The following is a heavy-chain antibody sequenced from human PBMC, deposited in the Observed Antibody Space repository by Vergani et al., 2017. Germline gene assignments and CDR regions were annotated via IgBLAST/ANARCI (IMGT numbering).Heavy chain of an antibody. CDR2: ISYDGSNK. J-gene: IGHJ6*03. CDR3: AKDHHATSYYYYYMDV. Sequence: QVRLVESGGGVVQPGGSLRLSCAASGFTFSSYGMHWVRQAPGKGLEWVAVISYDGSNKYYADSVKGRFTISRDNSKNTLYLQMNSLRAEDTAVYYCAKDHHATSYYYYYMDVWGKGTTVTVSS. CDR1: GFTFSSYG. V-gene: IGHV3-30*18.